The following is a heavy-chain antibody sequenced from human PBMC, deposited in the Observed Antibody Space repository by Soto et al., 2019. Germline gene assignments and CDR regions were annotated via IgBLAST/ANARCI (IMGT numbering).Heavy chain of an antibody. Sequence: GGSLRLSCAAYGFTFSSYAMSWVRQAPGKGLEWVSAISGSGGSTYYADSVKGRFTISRVNSKNTLYLQMNSLRAEDTAVYYCAKIRQRAFDIWGQGTMVTVSS. CDR3: AKIRQRAFDI. J-gene: IGHJ3*02. D-gene: IGHD6-25*01. CDR2: ISGSGGST. CDR1: GFTFSSYA. V-gene: IGHV3-23*01.